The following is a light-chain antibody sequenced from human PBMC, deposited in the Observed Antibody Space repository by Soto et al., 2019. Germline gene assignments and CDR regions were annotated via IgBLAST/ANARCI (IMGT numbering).Light chain of an antibody. Sequence: SQSVSSSYLAWYQQKPGQAPRLLIYDASNRATGIPARFSGSGSGTDFTLTTSSLEPEDFGVYYCQQRSNWPPITFGQGTRLEIK. CDR1: QSVSSSY. V-gene: IGKV3-11*01. CDR2: DAS. J-gene: IGKJ5*01. CDR3: QQRSNWPPIT.